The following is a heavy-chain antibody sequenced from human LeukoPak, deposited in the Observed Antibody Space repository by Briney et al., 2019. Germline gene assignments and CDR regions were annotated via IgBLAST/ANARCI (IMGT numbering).Heavy chain of an antibody. CDR1: GFTVSSNC. Sequence: GGSLRLSCTASGFTVSSNCMSWVRQAPGKGLEWVSLIYSVGDTYYADSVKGRFTVSRDNAKNSLYLQMNSLRAEDTAVYYCVRVGSDFYYFDSWGQGTLVTVSS. CDR2: IYSVGDT. J-gene: IGHJ4*02. CDR3: VRVGSDFYYFDS. D-gene: IGHD2-21*02. V-gene: IGHV3-66*01.